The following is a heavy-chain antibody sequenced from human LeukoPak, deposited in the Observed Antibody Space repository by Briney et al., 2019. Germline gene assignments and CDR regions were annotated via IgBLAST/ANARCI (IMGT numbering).Heavy chain of an antibody. CDR3: ARGSHCSSTSCYEIDY. CDR1: GYTFTSYG. V-gene: IGHV1-18*01. D-gene: IGHD2-2*01. J-gene: IGHJ4*02. Sequence: ASVKVSCKASGYTFTSYGISWVRQAPGQGLEWMGWISAYNGNTNYAQKLQGRVTMTTDTSTSTAYMELRSLRSDDTAVYYCARGSHCSSTSCYEIDYWGQGTLVTVSS. CDR2: ISAYNGNT.